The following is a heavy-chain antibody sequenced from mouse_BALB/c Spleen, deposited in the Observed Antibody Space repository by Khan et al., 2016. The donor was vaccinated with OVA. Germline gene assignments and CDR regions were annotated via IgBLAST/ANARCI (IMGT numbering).Heavy chain of an antibody. V-gene: IGHV2-9*02. CDR2: IWPGGST. CDR1: GFSLTSYA. CDR3: ARANGSTYWYFDV. Sequence: QVQLKESGPGLVAPSQSLSITCTVSGFSLTSYAVHWLRQPPGKGLEWLGVIWPGGSTNYNSALMSRLTISKDNSTSKAFLKMSSLQTDDTAMYYCARANGSTYWYFDVWGAGTTVTVSS. J-gene: IGHJ1*01.